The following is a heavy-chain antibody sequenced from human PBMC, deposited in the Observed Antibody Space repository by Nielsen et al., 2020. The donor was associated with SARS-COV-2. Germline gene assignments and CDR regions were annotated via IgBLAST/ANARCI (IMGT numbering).Heavy chain of an antibody. CDR1: GFTFSSYS. D-gene: IGHD2-8*01. Sequence: GESLKISCAASGFTFSSYSMNWVRQAPGKGLEWVSSISSSSSYIYYADSVKGRFTISRDNAKSSLYLQMNSLRAEDTAVYYCARDRDIVLMVYAPGSLGMDVWGQGTTVTVSS. V-gene: IGHV3-21*01. J-gene: IGHJ6*02. CDR3: ARDRDIVLMVYAPGSLGMDV. CDR2: ISSSSSYI.